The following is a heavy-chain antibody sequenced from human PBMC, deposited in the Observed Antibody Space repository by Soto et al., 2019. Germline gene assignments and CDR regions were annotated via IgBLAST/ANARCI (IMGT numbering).Heavy chain of an antibody. V-gene: IGHV4-39*01. Sequence: SETLSLTCTVSGGSISSSSYYWGWIRQPPGKGLEWIGSIYYSGSTYYNPSLKSRVTISVDTSKNQFSLKLSSVTAADTAVYYCARLYGGNSVPAFEYWGQGTLVTVSS. J-gene: IGHJ4*02. CDR2: IYYSGST. CDR1: GGSISSSSYY. D-gene: IGHD2-21*02. CDR3: ARLYGGNSVPAFEY.